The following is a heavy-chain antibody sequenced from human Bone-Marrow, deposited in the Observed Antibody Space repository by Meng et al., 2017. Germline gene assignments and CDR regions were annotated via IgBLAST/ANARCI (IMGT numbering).Heavy chain of an antibody. J-gene: IGHJ4*02. D-gene: IGHD6-19*01. CDR1: GFTFSSYG. V-gene: IGHV3-33*01. CDR3: ARDLGQQWLIPDY. CDR2: IWYDGSNK. Sequence: QGRLVEFGGGVFQPGRSLRLSCAASGFTFSSYGMHWVRQAPGKGLEWVAVIWYDGSNKYYADSVKGRFTISRDNSKNTLYLQMNSLRAEDTAVYYCARDLGQQWLIPDYWGQGTLVTVSS.